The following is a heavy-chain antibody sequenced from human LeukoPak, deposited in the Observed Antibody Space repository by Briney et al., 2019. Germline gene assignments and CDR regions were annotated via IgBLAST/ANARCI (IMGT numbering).Heavy chain of an antibody. Sequence: SETLSLTCTVPGGSISSDDYYWSWIRQPPGKGLEWIGYIHYSGSTYYNPSLKSRVTISVDTSKNQFSLKVNSVTAADTAVYYCARDLVATTGGFDYWGQGTLVTVSS. D-gene: IGHD5-12*01. J-gene: IGHJ4*02. V-gene: IGHV4-30-4*01. CDR3: ARDLVATTGGFDY. CDR2: IHYSGST. CDR1: GGSISSDDYY.